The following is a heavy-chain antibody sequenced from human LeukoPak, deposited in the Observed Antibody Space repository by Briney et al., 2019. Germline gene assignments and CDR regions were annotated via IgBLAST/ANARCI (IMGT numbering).Heavy chain of an antibody. V-gene: IGHV3-21*01. J-gene: IGHJ4*02. Sequence: GGSLRLSCAASGFTFSSYSMNWVRQAPGERLEWVSSISSSTYIYYADSVKGRFTISRDNAKNSLYLQMNSLRAEDTAVYYCTRENYYDNDRDYWGQGTLVTVSS. CDR3: TRENYYDNDRDY. D-gene: IGHD3-22*01. CDR2: ISSSTYI. CDR1: GFTFSSYS.